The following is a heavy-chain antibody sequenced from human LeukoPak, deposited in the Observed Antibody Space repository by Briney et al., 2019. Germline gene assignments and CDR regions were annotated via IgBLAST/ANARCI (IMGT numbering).Heavy chain of an antibody. Sequence: GAPVKVSCKASGYTFTNYYMHWVRRAPGQGLEWMGIINPSGGSTSYAQKFQGRVTMTRDTSTSTVYMELSSLRSEDTAVYYCARASRTGGFDYWGQGTLVTVSS. V-gene: IGHV1-46*01. CDR1: GYTFTNYY. D-gene: IGHD3/OR15-3a*01. J-gene: IGHJ4*02. CDR3: ARASRTGGFDY. CDR2: INPSGGST.